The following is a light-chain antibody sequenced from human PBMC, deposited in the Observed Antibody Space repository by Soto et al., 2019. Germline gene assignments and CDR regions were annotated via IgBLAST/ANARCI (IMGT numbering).Light chain of an antibody. V-gene: IGLV2-14*01. CDR3: SSHKSRANYV. J-gene: IGLJ1*01. Sequence: QSVLTQPASVSGSPGQSITISCTGTSSDVGGYNYVSWYQHHPGKAPKLMIYEVSSRPSGVSNRFSGSKSANTASLTISGLQAEDEADYFCSSHKSRANYVFGTGTKVTVL. CDR1: SSDVGGYNY. CDR2: EVS.